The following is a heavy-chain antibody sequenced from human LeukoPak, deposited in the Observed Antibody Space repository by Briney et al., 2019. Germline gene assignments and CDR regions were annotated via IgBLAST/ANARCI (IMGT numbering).Heavy chain of an antibody. J-gene: IGHJ3*01. CDR3: ARESGWGLPHAFDF. V-gene: IGHV3-30-3*01. CDR1: GFNFGSYA. Sequence: GGSLRLSCAASGFNFGSYAMHWVRQAPGKGLAWLAAISHDGNNKYYTDSAKGRFTISRDNSKDTLYLQLSSLRAEDTALYYCARESGWGLPHAFDFWGQGTMVTVSS. D-gene: IGHD3-3*01. CDR2: ISHDGNNK.